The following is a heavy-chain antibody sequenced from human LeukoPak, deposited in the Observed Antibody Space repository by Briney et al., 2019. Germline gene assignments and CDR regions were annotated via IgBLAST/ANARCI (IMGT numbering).Heavy chain of an antibody. V-gene: IGHV3-33*01. D-gene: IGHD3-10*01. J-gene: IGHJ4*02. CDR3: ARGSYYYGSGSYQEALGY. Sequence: GGSLRLSCAASGFTFSSYGMHWVRQAPGKGLEWVAVIWYDGSNKYYADSVKGRFTISRDNSKNTLYLQMNSLRAEDTAVYYCARGSYYYGSGSYQEALGYGGQGTLVTVSS. CDR2: IWYDGSNK. CDR1: GFTFSSYG.